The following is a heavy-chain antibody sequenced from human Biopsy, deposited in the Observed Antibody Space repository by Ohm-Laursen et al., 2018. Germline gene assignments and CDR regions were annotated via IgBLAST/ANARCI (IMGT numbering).Heavy chain of an antibody. CDR1: GFTFSSSW. CDR2: IKQDGSED. J-gene: IGHJ6*02. Sequence: GSLRLSCAASGFTFSSSWMTWVRQAPGKGLEWVAMIKQDGSEDYYVDSVKGRFTISRDNAQKSLDLQLNSLRAEDTAVYYCVRGRSMDFWGQGTTVTVSS. CDR3: VRGRSMDF. V-gene: IGHV3-7*01.